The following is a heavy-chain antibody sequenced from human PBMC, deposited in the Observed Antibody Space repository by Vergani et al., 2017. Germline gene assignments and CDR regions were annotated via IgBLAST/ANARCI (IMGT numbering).Heavy chain of an antibody. J-gene: IGHJ5*02. V-gene: IGHV4-4*02. Sequence: QVQLQESGPGLVKPSGTLSLTCAVSGGSISSSNWWSWVRQPPGKGLEWIGEINHSGSTNYNPSLKSRVTISVDTSKNQFSLKLSSVTAADTAVYYCARAPPQHPQYSSSWYVNPWGQGTLVTVSS. CDR3: ARAPPQHPQYSSSWYVNP. CDR2: INHSGST. CDR1: GGSISSSNW. D-gene: IGHD6-13*01.